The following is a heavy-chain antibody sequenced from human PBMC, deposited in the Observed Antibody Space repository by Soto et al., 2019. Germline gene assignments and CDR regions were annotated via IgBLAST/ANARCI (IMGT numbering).Heavy chain of an antibody. Sequence: EVQLLESGGDLVQPGGSLRLSCAASGFTFSSYAMSWVRQAPGKGLEWVSAISGSGGSTYYADSVKGRFTISRDNSKNTLYLQMNSLRAEDTAVYYCAKDWESGVEWLSLNFDYWGQGTLVTVSS. CDR1: GFTFSSYA. D-gene: IGHD3-3*01. CDR2: ISGSGGST. V-gene: IGHV3-23*01. CDR3: AKDWESGVEWLSLNFDY. J-gene: IGHJ4*02.